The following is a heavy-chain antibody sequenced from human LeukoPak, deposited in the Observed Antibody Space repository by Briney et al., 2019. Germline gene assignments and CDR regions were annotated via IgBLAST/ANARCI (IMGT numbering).Heavy chain of an antibody. CDR1: GFTFSSYE. V-gene: IGHV3-48*03. CDR2: ISSSGSTI. CDR3: ARGHGEYCSGGSCYSAAFDI. Sequence: PGGSLRLSCAASGFTFSSYEMNWVRQAPGKGLEWVSYISSSGSTIYYADSVKGRFTISRDNAKNSLYLQMNSLRAEDTAVYYCARGHGEYCSGGSCYSAAFDIWGQGTMVTVSS. D-gene: IGHD2-15*01. J-gene: IGHJ3*02.